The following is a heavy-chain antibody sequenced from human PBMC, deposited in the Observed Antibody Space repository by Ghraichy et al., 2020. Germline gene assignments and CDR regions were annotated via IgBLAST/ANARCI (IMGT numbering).Heavy chain of an antibody. Sequence: GGSLRLSCTASGFTFGDYAMSWFRQAPGKRLEWVGFIRSKAYGGTTEYAASVKGRFTISRDDSKSIAYLQMNSLKTEDTAVYYCTRTIAARPNRYFDLWGRGTLVTVSS. CDR2: IRSKAYGGTT. CDR3: TRTIAARPNRYFDL. D-gene: IGHD6-6*01. V-gene: IGHV3-49*03. J-gene: IGHJ2*01. CDR1: GFTFGDYA.